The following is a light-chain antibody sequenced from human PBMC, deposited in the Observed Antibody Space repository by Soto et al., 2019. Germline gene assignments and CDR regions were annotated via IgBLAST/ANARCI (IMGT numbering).Light chain of an antibody. V-gene: IGKV3-15*01. J-gene: IGKJ2*01. CDR3: QQYNNWPHT. CDR1: GTVSSN. Sequence: EIVMTQSPATVSLSPGDRVTLSCRASGTVSSNLACFQQKAGQAPRLLIYVASTMATGIPARFSGSGSGTDFTLTISSLQSEDFAVYYCQQYNNWPHTFGQGTKVDIK. CDR2: VAS.